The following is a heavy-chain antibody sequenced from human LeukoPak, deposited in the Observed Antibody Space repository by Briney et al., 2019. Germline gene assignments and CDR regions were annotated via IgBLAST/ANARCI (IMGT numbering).Heavy chain of an antibody. CDR1: GFTFSSYG. CDR2: IWYDGSNK. D-gene: IGHD5-12*01. Sequence: GGSLRLSCAASGFTFSSYGMHWVRQAPGKGLEWVAFIWYDGSNKYYADSVKGRFTISKDNSKNTLYLQMNSLRAEDTAVYYCARRRGYSGYDLDYWGQGTLVTVSS. J-gene: IGHJ4*02. CDR3: ARRRGYSGYDLDY. V-gene: IGHV3-33*01.